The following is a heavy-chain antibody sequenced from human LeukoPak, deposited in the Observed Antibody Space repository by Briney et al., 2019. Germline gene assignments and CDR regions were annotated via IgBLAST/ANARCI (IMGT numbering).Heavy chain of an antibody. V-gene: IGHV4-59*01. D-gene: IGHD2-2*01. CDR1: GGSISSYY. CDR3: ARGYQLDFDY. J-gene: IGHJ4*02. CDR2: IYYSGST. Sequence: SETLSLTCTVSGGSISSYYWSWIRQPPGKGLELIGYIYYSGSTNYNPSLKSRVTISVDTSKNQFSLKLSSVTAADTAVYYCARGYQLDFDYWGQGTLVTVSS.